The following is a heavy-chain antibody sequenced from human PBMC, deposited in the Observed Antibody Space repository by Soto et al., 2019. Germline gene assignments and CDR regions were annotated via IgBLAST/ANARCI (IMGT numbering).Heavy chain of an antibody. J-gene: IGHJ6*02. Sequence: GGSLRLSCAASGFTSSDYYMSWIRQAPGKGLEWVAVIWYDGSNKYYADSVKGRFTISRDNSKNALYLQMNSLRAEDTAVYYCARDRRGYSGYDSVGVYYHYYGMDVWGQGTTVTVSS. CDR1: GFTSSDYY. D-gene: IGHD5-12*01. V-gene: IGHV3-33*08. CDR2: IWYDGSNK. CDR3: ARDRRGYSGYDSVGVYYHYYGMDV.